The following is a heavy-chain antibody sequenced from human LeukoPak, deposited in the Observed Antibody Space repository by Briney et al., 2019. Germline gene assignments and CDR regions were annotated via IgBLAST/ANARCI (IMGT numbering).Heavy chain of an antibody. J-gene: IGHJ4*02. Sequence: PGGSLRLSCAASGFTVSSNYMSWVRQAPGKGLEWVSVIHSGGSTYYADSVKGRFTISRDNSKNTLYLQMNSLRAEDTAVYYCARVSNDYSNYDYWGQGTLVTVSS. D-gene: IGHD4-11*01. CDR3: ARVSNDYSNYDY. CDR2: IHSGGST. CDR1: GFTVSSNY. V-gene: IGHV3-66*01.